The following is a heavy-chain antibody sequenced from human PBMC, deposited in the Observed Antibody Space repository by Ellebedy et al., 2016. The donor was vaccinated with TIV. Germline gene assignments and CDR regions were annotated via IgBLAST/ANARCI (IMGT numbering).Heavy chain of an antibody. V-gene: IGHV4-39*01. J-gene: IGHJ4*02. Sequence: MPSETLSLTCTVSGGSISSSSYYWGWIRQPPGKGLEWIGSIYYSGSTYYNPSLKSRVTISVDTSKNQFSLKLSSVTAADTAVYYCARKGFRYWFDYWGQGTLVTVSS. CDR3: ARKGFRYWFDY. D-gene: IGHD1-14*01. CDR2: IYYSGST. CDR1: GGSISSSSYY.